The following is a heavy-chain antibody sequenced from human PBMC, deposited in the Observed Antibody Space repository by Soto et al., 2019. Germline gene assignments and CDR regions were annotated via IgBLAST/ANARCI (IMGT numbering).Heavy chain of an antibody. Sequence: GALVKVSCKSSGYTFTSYAMYCVRQAPGQRLEWMGWINAGNGNTKYSQKFQGRVTITRDTSASTAYMELSSLRSEDTAVYYCARDPDYYYYGMDVWGQGTTVTVSS. V-gene: IGHV1-3*01. CDR3: ARDPDYYYYGMDV. CDR2: INAGNGNT. CDR1: GYTFTSYA. J-gene: IGHJ6*02.